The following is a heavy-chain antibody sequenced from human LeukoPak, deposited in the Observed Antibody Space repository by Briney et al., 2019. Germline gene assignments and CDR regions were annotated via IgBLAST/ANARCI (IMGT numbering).Heavy chain of an antibody. J-gene: IGHJ4*02. CDR1: GGTFSSYA. D-gene: IGHD1-26*01. CDR2: IIPIFGTA. CDR3: AREWELRPYFDY. Sequence: SVKVSCKASGGTFSSYAISWVRQAPGQGLEWMGGIIPIFGTANYAQKFQGRVTITADESTSTAYMELSSLRSEDTAVYYCAREWELRPYFDYWGQGTLVTVSS. V-gene: IGHV1-69*13.